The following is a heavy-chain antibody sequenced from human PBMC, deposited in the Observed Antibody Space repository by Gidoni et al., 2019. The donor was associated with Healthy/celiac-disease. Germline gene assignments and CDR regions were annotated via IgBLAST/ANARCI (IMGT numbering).Heavy chain of an antibody. CDR1: GFPFSSYW. Sequence: EVQLVESGGGLVQPGGSLRLSCAASGFPFSSYWMSWVRQAPGKGLEWVANIKQDGSEKYYVDSVKGRFTISRDNAKNSLYLQMNSLRAEDTAVYYCARDRRLQFNWYFDLWGRGTLVTVSS. J-gene: IGHJ2*01. D-gene: IGHD4-4*01. CDR3: ARDRRLQFNWYFDL. V-gene: IGHV3-7*01. CDR2: IKQDGSEK.